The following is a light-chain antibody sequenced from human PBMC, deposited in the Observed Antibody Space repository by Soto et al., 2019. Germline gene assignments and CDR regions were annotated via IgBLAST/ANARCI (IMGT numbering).Light chain of an antibody. CDR1: QGISTY. CDR2: GAS. V-gene: IGKV1-39*01. Sequence: DIPLTQSPSSLSASVGDRVTITCRASQGISTYLNWYQQKPGKAPTLLIYGASSLQSGVPSRFSGSGSGTDFTLTISSLQLEDFATYYCQQSYNTPRTFGQGTRMEI. J-gene: IGKJ1*01. CDR3: QQSYNTPRT.